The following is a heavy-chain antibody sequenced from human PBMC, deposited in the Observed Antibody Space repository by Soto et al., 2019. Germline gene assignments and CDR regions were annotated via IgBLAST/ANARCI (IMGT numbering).Heavy chain of an antibody. V-gene: IGHV1-2*02. CDR2: INPNSGGT. CDR1: GYTFTGYY. CDR3: ARDLGGSSWPYYYYGMDV. J-gene: IGHJ6*02. D-gene: IGHD6-13*01. Sequence: GASVKVSCKASGYTFTGYYMHWVRQAPGQGLEWMGWINPNSGGTNYAQKFQGRVTMTRDTSISTAYMELSRLRSDDTAVYYCARDLGGSSWPYYYYGMDVWGQGTTVTVSS.